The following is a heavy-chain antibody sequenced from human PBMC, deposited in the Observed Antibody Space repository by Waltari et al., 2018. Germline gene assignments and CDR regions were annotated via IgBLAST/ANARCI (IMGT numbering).Heavy chain of an antibody. CDR3: AKVLPSSIAIVGAPYYFDY. Sequence: EVQLVESGGGLVQPGGSLRLSCAASGFTFSSYAMSWVRLAPGKGLEWVSAISGSGGSTYYADSVKGRFTISRDNSKNTLYLQMNSLRAEDTAVYYCAKVLPSSIAIVGAPYYFDYWGQGTLVTVSS. D-gene: IGHD6-6*01. CDR1: GFTFSSYA. J-gene: IGHJ4*02. CDR2: ISGSGGST. V-gene: IGHV3-23*04.